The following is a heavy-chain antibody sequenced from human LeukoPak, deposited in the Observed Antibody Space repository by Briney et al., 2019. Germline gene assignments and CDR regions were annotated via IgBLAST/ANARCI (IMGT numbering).Heavy chain of an antibody. J-gene: IGHJ6*02. CDR2: VSAGSGNT. CDR1: GYTFTTYA. CDR3: ARSSGDLYYYYYAMDV. V-gene: IGHV1-3*01. Sequence: GASVKVSCKASGYTFTTYAIHWLRQAPGQRLEWMGGVSAGSGNTKYSQKFQGRVTIASDTSASTAYMELSSLRSEDTSVYYCARSSGDLYYYYYAMDVWGQGTNVTVSS. D-gene: IGHD3-22*01.